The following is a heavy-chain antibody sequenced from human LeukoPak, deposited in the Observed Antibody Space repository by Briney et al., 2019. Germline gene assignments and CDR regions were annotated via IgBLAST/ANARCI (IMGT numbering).Heavy chain of an antibody. Sequence: GGSLRLSCAASGFTFSSYWMSWVRRAPGKGLEWVSVISGSGGSSGSGGSTYYVDSVKGRFTISRDNSMNTVYLQMNSLTAEDTAEYYCAKDRVVRGVMGAFDIWGQGTMVTVSS. D-gene: IGHD3-10*01. J-gene: IGHJ3*02. CDR2: ISGSGGSSGSGGST. CDR1: GFTFSSYW. CDR3: AKDRVVRGVMGAFDI. V-gene: IGHV3-23*01.